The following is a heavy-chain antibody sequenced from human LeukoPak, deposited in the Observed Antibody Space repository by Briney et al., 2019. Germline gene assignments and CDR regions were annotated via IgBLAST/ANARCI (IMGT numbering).Heavy chain of an antibody. Sequence: AGSLTLSCAASGFTLGSYTMNWVRHAQGNGLEWVSYISSSSSTIQYADSVKGRFTISRDNAENSLYLQMNSLGVEDTAVYYCVRAVISIFDNWGQGTLVTVSS. CDR1: GFTLGSYT. CDR2: ISSSSSTI. J-gene: IGHJ4*02. D-gene: IGHD3-3*02. CDR3: VRAVISIFDN. V-gene: IGHV3-48*01.